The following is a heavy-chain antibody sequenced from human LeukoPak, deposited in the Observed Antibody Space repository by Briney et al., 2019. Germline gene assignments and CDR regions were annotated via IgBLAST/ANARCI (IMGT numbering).Heavy chain of an antibody. CDR1: GGSVSRGGYY. Sequence: PSETLSLTCTVSGGSVSRGGYYWNWIRQHPGKGLEWIGFTSYSEGTYYNPSLMSRITISVGRSQNQFSLKMRDVTAADTAVYFCATADWESFYFDSWGQGALVAVSS. D-gene: IGHD1-26*01. V-gene: IGHV4-31*03. J-gene: IGHJ4*02. CDR3: ATADWESFYFDS. CDR2: TSYSEGT.